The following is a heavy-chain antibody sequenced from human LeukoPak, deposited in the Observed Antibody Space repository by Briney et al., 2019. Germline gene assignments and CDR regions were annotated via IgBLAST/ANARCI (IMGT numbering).Heavy chain of an antibody. CDR3: VRDGEGVAISVNYWFDP. J-gene: IGHJ5*02. V-gene: IGHV1-46*01. D-gene: IGHD3-10*01. CDR2: INPRSGDA. Sequence: ASVKVSFKASGYTFTSYYMHWVRQAPGQGLEWMGIINPRSGDASYAQKFQGRVTMTRDTSISTAYMELRGLRSEDTAVYYCVRDGEGVAISVNYWFDPWGQGTLVTVSS. CDR1: GYTFTSYY.